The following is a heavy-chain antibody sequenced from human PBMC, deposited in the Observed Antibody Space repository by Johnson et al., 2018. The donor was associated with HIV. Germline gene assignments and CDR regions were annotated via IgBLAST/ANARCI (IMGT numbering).Heavy chain of an antibody. CDR1: GFTFSSYG. D-gene: IGHD6-13*01. CDR2: IRYDGSNK. J-gene: IGHJ3*02. CDR3: AKGTGGEKQQLPNDAFDI. V-gene: IGHV3-30*02. Sequence: QVQLVESGGGVVQPGGSLRLSCAASGFTFSSYGMHWVRQAPGKGLEWVAFIRYDGSNKYYADSVKGRFTISRDNSKNTLYLQMNSLRAEDTAVYYCAKGTGGEKQQLPNDAFDIWGQGTMVTVSS.